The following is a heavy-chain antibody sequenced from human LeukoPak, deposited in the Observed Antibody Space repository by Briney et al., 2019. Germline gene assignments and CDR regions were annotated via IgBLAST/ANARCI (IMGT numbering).Heavy chain of an antibody. CDR1: GFTFSNAW. CDR2: IKVKIDGGTT. CDR3: STVGSTMISDAFDI. J-gene: IGHJ3*02. Sequence: PGGSLRLSCAASGFTFSNAWMNAVRQAPGEGVECGVRIKVKIDGGTTDYAAPVKGRFSMSRDDSKKKLYLQMNSLKIDDTAVYYCSTVGSTMISDAFDIWGQGTTVTVSS. D-gene: IGHD3-22*01. V-gene: IGHV3-15*01.